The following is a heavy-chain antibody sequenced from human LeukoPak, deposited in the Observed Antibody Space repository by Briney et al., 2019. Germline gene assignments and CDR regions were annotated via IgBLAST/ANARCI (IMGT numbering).Heavy chain of an antibody. CDR1: RFTFSSYA. CDR3: AKDGNIAVAGTFDY. Sequence: GGSLRLSCAASRFTFSSYAMSWVRQAPGKGLEWVSAISGSGGSTYYADSVKGRFTISRDNSKNTLYLQMNSLRAEDTAVYYCAKDGNIAVAGTFDYWGQGTLVTVSS. V-gene: IGHV3-23*01. J-gene: IGHJ4*02. CDR2: ISGSGGST. D-gene: IGHD6-19*01.